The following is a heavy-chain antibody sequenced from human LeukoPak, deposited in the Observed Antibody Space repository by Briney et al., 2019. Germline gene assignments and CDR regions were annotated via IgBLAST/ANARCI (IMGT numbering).Heavy chain of an antibody. D-gene: IGHD2-15*01. CDR2: ISYSGTT. J-gene: IGHJ4*02. V-gene: IGHV4-39*01. CDR3: ARRGSGSRGDFDY. CDR1: GGSIRTSDYY. Sequence: PSETLSLTCTVSGGSIRTSDYYWIWLRQPPGKGLEWIGTISYSGTTYYNPSLQSPVTISVDTSKNQFSLNRSSEAAADTAVYYCARRGSGSRGDFDYWGQGTLVTVSS.